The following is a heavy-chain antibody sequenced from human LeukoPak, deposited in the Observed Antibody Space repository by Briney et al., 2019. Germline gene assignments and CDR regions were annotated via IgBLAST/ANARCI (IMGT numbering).Heavy chain of an antibody. Sequence: ASVTVSCKASGYTFTSYGISWVRQAPGQGLEWMGWISAYNGNTNYAQKLQGRVTMTTDTSTSTAYIELRSLRSDDTAVYYCVTDYYYGMDVWGQGTTVTVSS. CDR2: ISAYNGNT. CDR1: GYTFTSYG. CDR3: VTDYYYGMDV. V-gene: IGHV1-18*01. J-gene: IGHJ6*02. D-gene: IGHD1-14*01.